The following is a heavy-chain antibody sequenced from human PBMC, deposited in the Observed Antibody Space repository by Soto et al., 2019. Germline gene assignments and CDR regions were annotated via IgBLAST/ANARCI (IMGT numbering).Heavy chain of an antibody. V-gene: IGHV3-23*01. Sequence: GGSLRLSCAASGFTFSSYAMSWVRQAPGKGQEWVSAISSSGGSTYYADSVKGRFTISRDNSKNTLYLQMNSLRAEDTAVYYCAKDYSGSGSYYPRYYYYSYMDVWGKGTPVSVSS. CDR3: AKDYSGSGSYYPRYYYYSYMDV. CDR1: GFTFSSYA. CDR2: ISSSGGST. J-gene: IGHJ6*03. D-gene: IGHD3-10*01.